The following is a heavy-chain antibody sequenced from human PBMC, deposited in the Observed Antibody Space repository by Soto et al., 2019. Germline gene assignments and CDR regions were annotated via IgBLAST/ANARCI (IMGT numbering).Heavy chain of an antibody. V-gene: IGHV4-39*01. CDR2: IYYSGRT. CDR1: GGSISSSTHY. D-gene: IGHD3-10*01. Sequence: SETLSLTCIVSGGSISSSTHYWGWIRQPPGKGLEWVGRIYYSGRTYYNPSLKSRVTISVDTSKNQISLKVTSMTAADTAVYYCVREFNGDYFDYWGQGTLVTVSS. CDR3: VREFNGDYFDY. J-gene: IGHJ4*02.